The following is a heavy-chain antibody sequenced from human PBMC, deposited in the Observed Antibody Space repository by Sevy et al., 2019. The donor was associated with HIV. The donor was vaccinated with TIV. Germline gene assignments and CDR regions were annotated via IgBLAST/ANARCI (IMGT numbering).Heavy chain of an antibody. J-gene: IGHJ4*02. V-gene: IGHV3-49*04. CDR1: GFTLSNYA. Sequence: GGSLRLSCTTSGFTLSNYAMNWVRQAPGKGLEWVAFLKSKADGGTVAHAASVKGSITISRDDSKSIAYLQMNDLATEDTGVYYCTRWKGLQSIFDYWGQGALVTVSS. D-gene: IGHD1-1*01. CDR2: LKSKADGGTV. CDR3: TRWKGLQSIFDY.